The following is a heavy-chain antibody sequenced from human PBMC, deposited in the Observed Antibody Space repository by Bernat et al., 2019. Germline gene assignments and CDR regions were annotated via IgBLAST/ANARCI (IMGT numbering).Heavy chain of an antibody. CDR2: ISESVEST. V-gene: IGHV3-23*01. CDR1: GLTFRSYA. CDR3: AKQWLALDY. J-gene: IGHJ4*02. D-gene: IGHD6-19*01. Sequence: EVQLLESGGDLVQAGGSLTLSCTVSGLTFRSYAMSWVRQAPGKGLEWVSSISESVESTFYADSVKGRFTVSRDNSKSTLYLQMNSLRAEDTAVYYCAKQWLALDYWGQGSLFTVSS.